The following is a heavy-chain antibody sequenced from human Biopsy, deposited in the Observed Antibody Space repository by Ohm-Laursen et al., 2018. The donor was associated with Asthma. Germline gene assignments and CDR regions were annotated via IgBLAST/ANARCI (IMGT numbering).Heavy chain of an antibody. J-gene: IGHJ4*02. Sequence: TLSLTCTVTGGSITSSSYYWGWIRQPPGKGMEWIGSMYHSGSPYYHPSLKSRATISVDTSKNQLSLKMSSVTAADTAVYFCVRHQYSSSWSTFDYWGQGALVTVSS. V-gene: IGHV4-39*01. CDR3: VRHQYSSSWSTFDY. D-gene: IGHD3-22*01. CDR2: MYHSGSP. CDR1: GGSITSSSYY.